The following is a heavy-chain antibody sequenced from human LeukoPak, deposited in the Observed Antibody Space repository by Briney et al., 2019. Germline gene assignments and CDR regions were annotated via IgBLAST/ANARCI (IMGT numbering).Heavy chain of an antibody. V-gene: IGHV3-11*01. CDR2: TI. Sequence: GGSLRLSCAASRFTFSDYYMNWIRQAPGKGLEWVYTISHADSVRGRFTISRDNTKNSLYLQMDSLTAEDTAVYYCARDGGSGWSFDYWGQGILVAVSS. CDR1: RFTFSDYY. CDR3: ARDGGSGWSFDY. D-gene: IGHD6-19*01. J-gene: IGHJ4*02.